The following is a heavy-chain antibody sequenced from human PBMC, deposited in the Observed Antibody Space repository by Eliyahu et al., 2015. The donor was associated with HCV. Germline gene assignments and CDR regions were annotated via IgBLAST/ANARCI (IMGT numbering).Heavy chain of an antibody. CDR2: TYYRSKWYN. CDR3: ARDRRDSSSWYFWGFDP. Sequence: QVQLQQSGPGLVKPSQTLSLTCAISGDXVSSXSXAWNWIRQSPSRGLEWLGRTYYRSKWYNDYAVSVKSRITINPDTSKNQFSLQLNSVSPEDTAVYYCARDRRDSSSWYFWGFDPWGQGTLVTVSS. CDR1: GDXVSSXSXA. D-gene: IGHD6-13*01. J-gene: IGHJ5*02. V-gene: IGHV6-1*01.